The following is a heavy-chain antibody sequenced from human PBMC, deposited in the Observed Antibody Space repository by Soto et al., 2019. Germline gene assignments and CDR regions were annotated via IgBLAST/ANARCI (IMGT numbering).Heavy chain of an antibody. Sequence: GGSLRLSCAASGFTVSSNYMSWVRQAPGKGLEWVSVIYSGGSTYYAGSVKGRFTISRDNSKNKLYVQMNSLRAEDTAVYYCAASPLCTNGVCYNRRIFDYWGQGTLVTVSS. D-gene: IGHD2-8*01. J-gene: IGHJ4*02. CDR1: GFTVSSNY. CDR3: AASPLCTNGVCYNRRIFDY. CDR2: IYSGGST. V-gene: IGHV3-66*01.